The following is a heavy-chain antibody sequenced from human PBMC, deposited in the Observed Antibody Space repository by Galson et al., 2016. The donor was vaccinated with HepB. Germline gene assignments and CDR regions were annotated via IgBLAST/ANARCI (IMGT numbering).Heavy chain of an antibody. CDR3: ARHGRTAAVECDY. Sequence: ETLSLTCTVSGGSISSGTYYWGWIRQPPGKGLEWIGTIYSGGRTYYNPSLMSRLTISVDTSKNQFSLRLSSVTAAGTAVYYCARHGRTAAVECDYWGQGTLVTVSS. D-gene: IGHD6-13*01. CDR2: IYSGGRT. CDR1: GGSISSGTYY. J-gene: IGHJ4*02. V-gene: IGHV4-39*01.